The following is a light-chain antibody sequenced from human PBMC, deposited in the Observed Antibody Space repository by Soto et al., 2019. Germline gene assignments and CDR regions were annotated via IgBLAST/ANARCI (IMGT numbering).Light chain of an antibody. CDR3: SSYTTSSTLS. V-gene: IGLV2-14*01. J-gene: IGLJ1*01. CDR1: SSDVGGYNY. CDR2: EVS. Sequence: QSVLTQPASVSGSPGQSITVSCTGTSSDVGGYNYVSWYQHHPGKIPKLILYEVSRRPSGVSNRFSGSKSGNTASLTISGLQADDEADYYCSSYTTSSTLSFGSGTKLTVL.